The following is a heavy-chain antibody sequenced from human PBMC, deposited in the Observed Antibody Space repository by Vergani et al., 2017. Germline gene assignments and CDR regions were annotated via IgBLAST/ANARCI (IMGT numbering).Heavy chain of an antibody. CDR3: ARDWDYSSSYGTY. J-gene: IGHJ4*02. CDR1: GATFRSNT. D-gene: IGHD6-13*01. V-gene: IGHV1-69*08. CDR2: IIPVLGKT. Sequence: QVQLVQSGAEVKKPGSSVKVSCKASGATFRSNTISWVRQVPGQGLEWMGRIIPVLGKTKYAQDFQGRVTITADKSTSTAYMELSSLRSEDTAVYYCARDWDYSSSYGTYWGQGTLVTVSS.